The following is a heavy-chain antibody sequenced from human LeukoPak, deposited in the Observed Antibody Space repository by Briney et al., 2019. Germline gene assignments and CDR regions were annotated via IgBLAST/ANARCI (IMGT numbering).Heavy chain of an antibody. CDR2: ISGSGGST. D-gene: IGHD3-22*01. Sequence: PGGSLRLSSAGSGFTFSNYSINWVRQAPGKGLEWVSAISGSGGSTYYADSVKGRFTISRDNSKSTLYLQMNSLRAEDTAVYYCAKKGYYDGSGYYMYYFDHWGQGTLVTVSS. CDR3: AKKGYYDGSGYYMYYFDH. CDR1: GFTFSNYS. V-gene: IGHV3-23*01. J-gene: IGHJ4*02.